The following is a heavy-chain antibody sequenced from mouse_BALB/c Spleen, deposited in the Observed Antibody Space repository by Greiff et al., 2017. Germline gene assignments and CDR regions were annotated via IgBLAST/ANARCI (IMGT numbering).Heavy chain of an antibody. CDR1: GYTFTSYW. CDR3: TRASPGGYFDV. J-gene: IGHJ1*01. Sequence: VQLQQSGTVLARPGASVKMSCKASGYTFTSYWMHWVKQRPGQGLEWIGAIYPGNSDTSYNQKFKGKAKLTAVTSTSTAYMELSSLTNEDSAVYYCTRASPGGYFDVWGAGTTVTVSS. V-gene: IGHV1-5*01. CDR2: IYPGNSDT.